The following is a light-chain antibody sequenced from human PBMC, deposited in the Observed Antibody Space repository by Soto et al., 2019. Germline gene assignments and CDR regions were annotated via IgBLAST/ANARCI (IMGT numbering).Light chain of an antibody. CDR1: QTINNW. CDR2: HAS. V-gene: IGKV1-5*01. CDR3: QHYNSYPWT. Sequence: DIQMTQSPSTLSASIGDRVTITCRASQTINNWLAWYQQKPGKAPNLLIYHASNLETGVPSRFSGSAFGTEFTPTISSPQPDDFATYYCQHYNSYPWTFGQGTKVEIK. J-gene: IGKJ1*01.